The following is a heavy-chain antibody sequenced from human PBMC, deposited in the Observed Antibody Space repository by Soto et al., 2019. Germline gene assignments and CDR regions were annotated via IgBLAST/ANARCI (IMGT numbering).Heavy chain of an antibody. V-gene: IGHV3-33*01. CDR1: GFTFSLYG. CDR2: IWDDGRRK. CDR3: ATWQGSLNFHY. J-gene: IGHJ4*02. Sequence: QAQLVESGGGVVQPGRSLRLSCAASGFTFSLYGMHWVRQAPGKGLEWVAAIWDDGRRKDYADSVKVRLFISRDNSKNTLYLQLDSLRPEDTAVYYCATWQGSLNFHYWGQGTLVTVSS.